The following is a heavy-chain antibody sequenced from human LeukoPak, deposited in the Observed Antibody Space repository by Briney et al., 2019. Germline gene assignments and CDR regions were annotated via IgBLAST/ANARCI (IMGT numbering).Heavy chain of an antibody. D-gene: IGHD3-10*01. CDR1: GFTFSNAW. CDR2: ISSGGGT. J-gene: IGHJ4*02. Sequence: PGGSLRLSCAASGFTFSNAWMSWVRQAPGKGLESVSLISSGGGTYYADSVKGRFTISRDNSKNALYLQMNSLRGEDTALYYCARGGLLSGGSPSPPFDDWGLGTLVTVSS. CDR3: ARGGLLSGGSPSPPFDD. V-gene: IGHV3-53*01.